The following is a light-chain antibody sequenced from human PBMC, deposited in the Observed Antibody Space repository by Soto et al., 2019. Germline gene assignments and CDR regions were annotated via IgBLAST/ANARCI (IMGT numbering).Light chain of an antibody. CDR3: LLYFGGAQVI. Sequence: QAVVTQGASLTVSPGGTVTLPCASSTGAVTSGSYPNWFQQKPGQAPRALIYSTSNKYFWTPARFSGSLLGGRAALTLSGAQPEDEAEYYCLLYFGGAQVIFGGGTKVTVL. V-gene: IGLV7-43*01. CDR2: STS. CDR1: TGAVTSGSY. J-gene: IGLJ2*01.